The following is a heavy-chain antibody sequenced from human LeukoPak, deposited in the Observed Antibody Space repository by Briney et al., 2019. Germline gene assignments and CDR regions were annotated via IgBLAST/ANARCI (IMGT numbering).Heavy chain of an antibody. CDR2: INPKTGGT. Sequence: GASVKVSCKASGYTFTDSYMHWVRQAPGQGPDRTGWINPKTGGTNYAQRFQGRVTMTRDTSIRTAYMELNSLRSDDTAVYYCARDGRLTVFVRGIITEGSPPKNWGQGTLVTVSS. D-gene: IGHD3-10*01. CDR3: ARDGRLTVFVRGIITEGSPPKN. V-gene: IGHV1-2*02. CDR1: GYTFTDSY. J-gene: IGHJ4*02.